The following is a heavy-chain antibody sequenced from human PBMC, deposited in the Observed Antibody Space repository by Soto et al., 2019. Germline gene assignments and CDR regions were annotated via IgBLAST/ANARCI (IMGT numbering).Heavy chain of an antibody. CDR1: GFTFTSSA. Sequence: QMQLVQSGPEVKKPGTSVKVSCKASGFTFTSSAVQWVRQARGQRLEWIGWIVVGSGNTNYAQKFQERVTITRDMSTSTADMELSSLRSEDTDVYYCAASPGIAVAGDFDYWGQGTLVTVSS. CDR2: IVVGSGNT. CDR3: AASPGIAVAGDFDY. J-gene: IGHJ4*02. V-gene: IGHV1-58*01. D-gene: IGHD6-19*01.